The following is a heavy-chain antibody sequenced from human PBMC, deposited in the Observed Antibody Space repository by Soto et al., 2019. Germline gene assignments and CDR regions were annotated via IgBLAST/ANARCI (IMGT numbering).Heavy chain of an antibody. J-gene: IGHJ3*02. CDR3: ARDYDYIWGSYRYIPAFYI. Sequence: GASVKVSCKASCYTFTSSGISWVRQAPGQGLDWMGWISAYNGNTNYAQKLQGRVTMTTDTSTSTAYMELRSLRSDDTAVYYCARDYDYIWGSYRYIPAFYIRSQGTMVTVSS. CDR2: ISAYNGNT. V-gene: IGHV1-18*01. D-gene: IGHD3-16*02. CDR1: CYTFTSSG.